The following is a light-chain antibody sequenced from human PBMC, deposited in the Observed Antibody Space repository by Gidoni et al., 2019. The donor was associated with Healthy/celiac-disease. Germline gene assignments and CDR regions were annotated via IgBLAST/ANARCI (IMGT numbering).Light chain of an antibody. Sequence: QSVLTQPPSVSAAPRQRVTISCSGSSSNIGNNAVNWYQQLPGKAPKLLIYYDDLLPSGVSDRFSGSKSGTSASLAISGLQSEDEADYYGAAWDDSLNGWVFGGGTKLTVL. CDR2: YDD. CDR1: SSNIGNNA. J-gene: IGLJ3*02. CDR3: AAWDDSLNGWV. V-gene: IGLV1-36*01.